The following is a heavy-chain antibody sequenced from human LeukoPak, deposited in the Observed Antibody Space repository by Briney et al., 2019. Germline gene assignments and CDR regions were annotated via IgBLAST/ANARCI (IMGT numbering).Heavy chain of an antibody. CDR2: IYYSGST. V-gene: IGHV4-61*01. Sequence: SETLSLTCTVSGGSVSSSNYYWSWIRQPPGKGLEWIGYIYYSGSTNYNPSLKSRVTISVDTSKNQFSLKLSSVTAADTAVYYCARLGAGPTYYDFWSGYSSFYFDYWGQGTLVTVSS. D-gene: IGHD3-3*01. CDR3: ARLGAGPTYYDFWSGYSSFYFDY. J-gene: IGHJ4*02. CDR1: GGSVSSSNYY.